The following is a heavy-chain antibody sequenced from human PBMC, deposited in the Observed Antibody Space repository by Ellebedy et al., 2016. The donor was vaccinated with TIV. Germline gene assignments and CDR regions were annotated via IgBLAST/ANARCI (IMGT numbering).Heavy chain of an antibody. Sequence: PGGSLRLSCAASGFTVRNNYMSWVRQAPGKGLEWVSVIYSVGNTFYAESVKGLFTISRDSSQNTLYLQMDSLRAEDPAVYYCASSPSKGYWGQGTLVTVSS. CDR1: GFTVRNNY. V-gene: IGHV3-53*01. CDR2: IYSVGNT. CDR3: ASSPSKGY. J-gene: IGHJ4*02.